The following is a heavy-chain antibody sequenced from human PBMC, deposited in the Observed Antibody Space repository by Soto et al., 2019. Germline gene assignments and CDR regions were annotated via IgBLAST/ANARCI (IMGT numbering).Heavy chain of an antibody. CDR1: GFTFTDHA. CDR3: ARGPSDL. J-gene: IGHJ2*01. Sequence: PGGSLRRSCAASGFTFTDHAIHWVRQAPGRGLEWVALISSDGSSKYFADSVKGRFTVSRDNSKNTLSLHMNRLRTEDTAVYYCARGPSDLW. CDR2: ISSDGSSK. V-gene: IGHV3-30-3*01.